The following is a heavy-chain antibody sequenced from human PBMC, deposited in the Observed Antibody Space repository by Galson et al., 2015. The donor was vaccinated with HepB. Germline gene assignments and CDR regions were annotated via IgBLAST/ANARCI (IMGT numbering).Heavy chain of an antibody. CDR3: ARAYCGGDCYPDY. V-gene: IGHV3-33*01. D-gene: IGHD2-21*02. J-gene: IGHJ4*02. CDR1: GFTFSSYG. CDR2: IWYDGSNK. Sequence: SMRLSCAASGFTFSSYGMHWVRQARGKGLEWVAVIWYDGSNKYYADSVNGRFTISRDNSKNTLYLQMNSLRAEDTAVYYCARAYCGGDCYPDYWGQGTLVTVSS.